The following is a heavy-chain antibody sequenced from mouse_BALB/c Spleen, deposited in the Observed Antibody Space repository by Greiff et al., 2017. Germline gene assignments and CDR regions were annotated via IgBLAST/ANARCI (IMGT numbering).Heavy chain of an antibody. CDR3: ARPATGAMDY. CDR1: GFTFSSYA. J-gene: IGHJ4*01. Sequence: DVKLVESGGGLVKPGGSLKLSCAASGFTFSSYAMSWVRQSPEKRLEWVAEISSGGSYTYYPDTVTGRFTISRDNAKNTLYLEMSSLRSEDTAMYYCARPATGAMDYWGQGTSVTVSS. D-gene: IGHD1-2*01. V-gene: IGHV5-9-4*01. CDR2: ISSGGSYT.